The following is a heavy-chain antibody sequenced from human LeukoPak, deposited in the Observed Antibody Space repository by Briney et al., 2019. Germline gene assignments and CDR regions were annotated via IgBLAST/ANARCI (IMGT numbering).Heavy chain of an antibody. CDR3: AKDPRPLMGSFAPNWFDP. J-gene: IGHJ5*02. Sequence: PGGSLRLSCAASGFTFSSYAMSWVRQAPGKGLEWVSAISGSGGSTYYADSVKGRFTISRDNSKNTLYLQMNSLRAEDTAVYYCAKDPRPLMGSFAPNWFDPWGQGTLVTVSS. D-gene: IGHD3-9*01. CDR1: GFTFSSYA. CDR2: ISGSGGST. V-gene: IGHV3-23*01.